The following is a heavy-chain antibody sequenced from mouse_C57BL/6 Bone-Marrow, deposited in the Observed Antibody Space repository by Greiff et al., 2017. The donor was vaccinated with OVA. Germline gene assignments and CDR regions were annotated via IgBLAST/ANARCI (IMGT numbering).Heavy chain of an antibody. V-gene: IGHV1-69*01. CDR1: GYTFTSYW. D-gene: IGHD2-5*01. J-gene: IGHJ3*01. CDR3: ASSGYYSNYFAY. CDR2: IDPSDSYT. Sequence: QVQLQQPGAELVMPGASVTLSCKASGYTFTSYWMHWVKQRPGQGLQWIGEIDPSDSYTNYNQKFKGKSTLTVDKSSSTAYMQSSSLTSEDSAVYYCASSGYYSNYFAYWGQGTLVTVSA.